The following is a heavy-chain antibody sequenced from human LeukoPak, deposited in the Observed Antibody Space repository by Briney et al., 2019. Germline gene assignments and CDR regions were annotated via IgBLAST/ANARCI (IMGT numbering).Heavy chain of an antibody. D-gene: IGHD3-16*01. CDR3: VRHASPYPYGWFDP. CDR2: IYYTGST. J-gene: IGHJ5*02. CDR1: GGSISSSSYY. V-gene: IGHV4-61*05. Sequence: PSETLSLTCTVSGGSISSSSYYWGWIRQPPGKGLEWIGYIYYTGSTNYSPSLKSRVTISVDTSKNQFSLKVSSVTAADTAVYYCVRHASPYPYGWFDPWGQGTLVTVSS.